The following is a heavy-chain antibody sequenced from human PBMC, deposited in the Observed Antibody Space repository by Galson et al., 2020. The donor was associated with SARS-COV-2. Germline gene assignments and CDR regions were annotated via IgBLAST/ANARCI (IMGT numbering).Heavy chain of an antibody. CDR1: GFTFSSYG. V-gene: IGHV3-33*01. Sequence: GGSLRLSCAASGFTFSSYGMHWVRQAPGKGLDWVAVIWYDGSNKYYADSVKGRFTISRDNSKNTLYLQMNSLRAEDTAVYYCARDPAPYSYGYVGEDYWGQGTLVTVSS. CDR2: IWYDGSNK. J-gene: IGHJ4*02. CDR3: ARDPAPYSYGYVGEDY. D-gene: IGHD5-18*01.